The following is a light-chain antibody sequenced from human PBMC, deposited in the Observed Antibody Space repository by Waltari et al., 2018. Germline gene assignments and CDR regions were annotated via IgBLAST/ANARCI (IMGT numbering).Light chain of an antibody. CDR2: GAS. CDR1: QTVSSYY. V-gene: IGKV3-20*01. CDR3: QQFGNTLWT. J-gene: IGKJ5*01. Sequence: EIVLTQSPGTLSLSPGERATLSCRASQTVSSYYLAWYQQKPGLAPTLLIYGASTRAPGTPYRFSGSGSGTDFTLTISRLEPEDFAVYYCQQFGNTLWTFGQGTRLDIK.